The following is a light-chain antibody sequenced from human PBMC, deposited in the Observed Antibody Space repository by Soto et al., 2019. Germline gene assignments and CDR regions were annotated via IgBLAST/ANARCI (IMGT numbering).Light chain of an antibody. CDR3: QQYDNLPT. CDR2: DAS. CDR1: QSIGNW. Sequence: DVQMTQTPSSLSASVGDRVILTCRASQSIGNWLAWYQQKPGKAPKLLIYDASNLETGVPSRFSGSGSGTDFTFTISSLQPEDIATYYCQQYDNLPTFGQGTRLEIK. J-gene: IGKJ5*01. V-gene: IGKV1-33*01.